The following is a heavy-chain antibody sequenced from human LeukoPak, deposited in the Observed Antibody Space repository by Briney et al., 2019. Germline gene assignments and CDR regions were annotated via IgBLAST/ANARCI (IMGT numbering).Heavy chain of an antibody. J-gene: IGHJ5*02. D-gene: IGHD3-10*01. Sequence: PGGSLRLSCVASGFTFSSYSMNWVRQAPGKGLEWVSYISTISSTIYYADSVKGRFTISRDNAKNSLYLQMNSLRAEDTAVYYCARGSSSWFDPWGQGTLVTVSS. CDR1: GFTFSSYS. CDR3: ARGSSSWFDP. CDR2: ISTISSTI. V-gene: IGHV3-48*04.